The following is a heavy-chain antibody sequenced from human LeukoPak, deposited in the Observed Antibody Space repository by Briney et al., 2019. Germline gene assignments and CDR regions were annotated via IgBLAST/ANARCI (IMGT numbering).Heavy chain of an antibody. J-gene: IGHJ4*02. V-gene: IGHV3-23*01. CDR3: AKGTVRSCSGPSCYPLDS. D-gene: IGHD2-15*01. CDR1: GFTFSSYA. Sequence: GGSLSLSCAASGFTFSSYAMTWVRQAPVKGLEWLSVVTDTGGNTYHADSVKGRFTISRGNSKNTVYLEMNSLRVEDTAVYYCAKGTVRSCSGPSCYPLDSWGQGTLVTVSS. CDR2: VTDTGGNT.